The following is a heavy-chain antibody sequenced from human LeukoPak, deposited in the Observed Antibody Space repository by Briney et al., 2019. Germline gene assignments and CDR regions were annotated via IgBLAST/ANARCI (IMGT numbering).Heavy chain of an antibody. CDR3: AKPAEWELLHYFDY. CDR2: IKSKTDGGTT. D-gene: IGHD1-26*01. J-gene: IGHJ4*02. V-gene: IGHV3-15*01. CDR1: GFTFSNAW. Sequence: GGSLRLSCAASGFTFSNAWMSWVRQAPGKGLEWVGRIKSKTDGGTTDYAAPVKGRFTISRDDSKNTLYLQMNSLKTEDTAVYYCAKPAEWELLHYFDYWGQGTLVTVSS.